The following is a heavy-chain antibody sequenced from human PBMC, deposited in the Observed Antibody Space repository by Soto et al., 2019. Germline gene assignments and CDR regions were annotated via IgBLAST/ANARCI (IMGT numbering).Heavy chain of an antibody. J-gene: IGHJ6*02. CDR1: GGTFSSYA. D-gene: IGHD3-10*01. CDR3: ARAMVRGVRLYGMDV. CDR2: IIPIFGTA. Sequence: SLKVSCKASGGTFSSYAISWVRQAPGQGLEWMGGIIPIFGTANYAQKFQGRVTITADESTSTAYMELSSLRSEDTAVYYCARAMVRGVRLYGMDVWGQGTTVTVSS. V-gene: IGHV1-69*13.